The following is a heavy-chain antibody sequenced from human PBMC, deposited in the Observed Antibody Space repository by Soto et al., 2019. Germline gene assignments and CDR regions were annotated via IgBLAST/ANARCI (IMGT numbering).Heavy chain of an antibody. CDR3: ATTYYDFWSGDYWALYYFDY. Sequence: PSDTLSLTCTVSGGSISSNSYYWGWIRQPPGKGLEWIGSIYYSGSTYYNPSLKSRVTISVDTSKNQFSLKLSSVTAADTAVYYCATTYYDFWSGDYWALYYFDYWGQGTLVTVSS. CDR1: GGSISSNSYY. D-gene: IGHD3-3*01. J-gene: IGHJ4*02. CDR2: IYYSGST. V-gene: IGHV4-39*01.